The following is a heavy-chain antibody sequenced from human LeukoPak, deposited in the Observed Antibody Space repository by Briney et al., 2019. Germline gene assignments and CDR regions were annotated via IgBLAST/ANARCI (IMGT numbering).Heavy chain of an antibody. D-gene: IGHD2-21*02. J-gene: IGHJ6*02. CDR2: INPSGGST. CDR1: GYTFTRYY. CDR3: ARLGDCGGDCYSHYYYYYGMDV. V-gene: IGHV1-46*01. Sequence: ASVKVSCKASGYTFTRYYMHWVRQAPGQGLEWMGIINPSGGSTSYSQKFQGRVTMTRDTSTSTAYMELRSLRSDDTAVYYCARLGDCGGDCYSHYYYYYGMDVWGQGTTVTVSS.